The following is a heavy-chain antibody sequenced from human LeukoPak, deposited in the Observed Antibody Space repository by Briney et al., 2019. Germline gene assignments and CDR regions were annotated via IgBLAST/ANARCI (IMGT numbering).Heavy chain of an antibody. Sequence: SETLSLTCTVSGDSISSGSYYWSWIRQPAGKGLEWIGRMYSSGNTNYNPSLKSRVTISVDTSKNQFSLKLSSVTAADTAVYYCARVTWIQLWSPLDYWGQGTLVTVSS. CDR1: GDSISSGSYY. V-gene: IGHV4-61*02. CDR2: MYSSGNT. D-gene: IGHD5-18*01. J-gene: IGHJ4*02. CDR3: ARVTWIQLWSPLDY.